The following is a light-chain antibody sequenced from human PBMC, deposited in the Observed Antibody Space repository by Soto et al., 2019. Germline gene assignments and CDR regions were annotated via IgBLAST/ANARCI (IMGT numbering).Light chain of an antibody. CDR2: EVS. CDR1: SSDVGGYNY. Sequence: QSVLTQPPSASGSPGQSVTISCTGTSSDVGGYNYVSWYQQHPGKAPKLMIYEVSKRPSGVPDRFSGSKSGNTASLTVSGLQAEDEADYYCTSYAGSNDFFYVFGTGTKVTXL. CDR3: TSYAGSNDFFYV. J-gene: IGLJ1*01. V-gene: IGLV2-8*01.